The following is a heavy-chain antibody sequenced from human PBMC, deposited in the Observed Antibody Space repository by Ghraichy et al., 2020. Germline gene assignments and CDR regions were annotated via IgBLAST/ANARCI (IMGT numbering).Heavy chain of an antibody. CDR2: INPGDSET. Sequence: GESLNISCKGSGYSFTNFWIAWVRQLSGKAPEWMGVINPGDSETRYSPAFQGHVTISVDKSVSTAYLQWTSLKAADTALYYCARLGVVVPSALVLISPFDSWGQGTLVTVSS. J-gene: IGHJ4*02. D-gene: IGHD6-6*01. CDR1: GYSFTNFW. CDR3: ARLGVVVPSALVLISPFDS. V-gene: IGHV5-51*01.